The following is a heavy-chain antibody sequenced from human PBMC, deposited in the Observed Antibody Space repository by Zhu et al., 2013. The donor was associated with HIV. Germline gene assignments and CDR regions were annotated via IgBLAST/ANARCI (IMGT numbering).Heavy chain of an antibody. CDR1: GYTFTGYY. D-gene: IGHD2-2*01. Sequence: QVQLVQSGAEVKRPGVSVKVSCRTSGYTFTGYYMHWVRQAPGQGLEWMGWINTNSGATHYAQTFQGRITMTRDASITTAYMELSRLTSYDMAVYYCARGSSSSASLDPWGQGTLLTVSS. J-gene: IGHJ5*02. CDR2: INTNSGAT. V-gene: IGHV1-2*02. CDR3: ARGSSSSASLDP.